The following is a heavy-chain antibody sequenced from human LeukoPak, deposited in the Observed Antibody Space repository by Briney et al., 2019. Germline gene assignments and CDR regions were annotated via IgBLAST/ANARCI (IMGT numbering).Heavy chain of an antibody. Sequence: GASVKVSCKASGYTXTSYYMHGVRQAPGQGLQWMGIIDPGGGSTTYAQKFQGRVTMTRDTSTRTVYMELSSLRSEDTAVYYCASDSSSSRWNLPDYWGQGTLVTVSS. J-gene: IGHJ4*02. CDR3: ASDSSSSRWNLPDY. D-gene: IGHD6-6*01. CDR2: IDPGGGST. CDR1: GYTXTSYY. V-gene: IGHV1-46*01.